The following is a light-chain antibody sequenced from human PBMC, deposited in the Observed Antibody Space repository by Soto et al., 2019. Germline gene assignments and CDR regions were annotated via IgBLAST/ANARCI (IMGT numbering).Light chain of an antibody. CDR2: GAS. V-gene: IGKV3-20*01. Sequence: EIVLTQSPGALSLSPGERATLSCRASQSVRSSHLAWYQQKPGQAPRLLIYGASSRATGIPDRFSGSASGTDFTLTISRLEPEDFATYYCQHYNSYSEAFGQGTKVDI. CDR3: QHYNSYSEA. J-gene: IGKJ1*01. CDR1: QSVRSSH.